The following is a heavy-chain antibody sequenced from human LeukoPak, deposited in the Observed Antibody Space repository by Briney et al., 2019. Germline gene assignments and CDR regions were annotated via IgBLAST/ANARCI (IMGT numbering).Heavy chain of an antibody. CDR3: ASYDGRAAYFEY. J-gene: IGHJ4*02. V-gene: IGHV3-66*02. CDR2: IFSGGTT. D-gene: IGHD3-22*01. CDR1: GFTVSNTY. Sequence: PGGSLRLSCAASGFTVSNTYMSWVRQAPGKGLEWVSVIFSGGTTYYADSVRGRFTISRDISENTVYLQMNSLRPEDTAVYYCASYDGRAAYFEYWGQGTLVTASS.